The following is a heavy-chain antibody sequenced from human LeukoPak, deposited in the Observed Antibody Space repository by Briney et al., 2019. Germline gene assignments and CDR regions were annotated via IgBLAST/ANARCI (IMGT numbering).Heavy chain of an antibody. Sequence: PGRSLRLSCAASGFTFSSYAMHWVRQAPGKGLEWVAVISYDGSNKYYADSVKGRFTISRDNAKNSLYVQMNSLRGEDTAVYYCARWRDSTKRFDYWGQGTLVTVSS. CDR2: ISYDGSNK. V-gene: IGHV3-30*04. CDR3: ARWRDSTKRFDY. D-gene: IGHD2/OR15-2a*01. J-gene: IGHJ4*02. CDR1: GFTFSSYA.